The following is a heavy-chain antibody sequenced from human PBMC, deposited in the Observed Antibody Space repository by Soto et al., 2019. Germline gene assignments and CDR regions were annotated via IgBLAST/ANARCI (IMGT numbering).Heavy chain of an antibody. V-gene: IGHV1-3*01. J-gene: IGHJ4*02. CDR3: AKSATVPAAIAY. CDR1: GYTLTSYA. CDR2: INAGNGNT. Sequence: ASVKVSCKDSGYTLTSYAMHWVRQAPGQRLEWMGWINAGNGNTKYSQKFQGRVTITRDTSASTAYMELSSLRSEDTAVYYCAKSATVPAAIAYWGQGTLVTVSS. D-gene: IGHD2-2*02.